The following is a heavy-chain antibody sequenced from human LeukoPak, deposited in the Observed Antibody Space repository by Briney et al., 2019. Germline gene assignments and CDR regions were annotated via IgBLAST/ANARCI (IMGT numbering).Heavy chain of an antibody. CDR2: IHYSGST. Sequence: SETLSLTCSVSGGSMRNYYWSWIWQPPGKGLEWIGYIHYSGSTNYNPSFKSRVTTSLDTSKNQFSLKLSSVTAADTAMYYCARSAWGYAFDMWGQGSLVTVSS. D-gene: IGHD3-16*01. J-gene: IGHJ3*02. CDR1: GGSMRNYY. V-gene: IGHV4-59*01. CDR3: ARSAWGYAFDM.